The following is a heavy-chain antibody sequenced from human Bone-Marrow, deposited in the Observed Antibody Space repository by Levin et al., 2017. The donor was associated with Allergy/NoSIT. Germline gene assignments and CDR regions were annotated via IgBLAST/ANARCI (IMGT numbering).Heavy chain of an antibody. D-gene: IGHD4-17*01. CDR1: GGSIRSGDYF. J-gene: IGHJ3*02. CDR2: IHDTGDT. CDR3: ARSQVTDADYIVSSFDI. V-gene: IGHV4-30-4*01. Sequence: LRLSCTVSGGSIRSGDYFWSWIRQSPGTGLEWIGYIHDTGDTFYNPSLKSRLTISVDTSKNQFSLKVNSVTAADTAVYFCARSQVTDADYIVSSFDIWGLGTSVTISS.